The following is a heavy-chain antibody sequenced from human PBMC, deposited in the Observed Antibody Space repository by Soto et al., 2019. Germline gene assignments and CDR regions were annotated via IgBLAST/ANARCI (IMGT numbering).Heavy chain of an antibody. CDR1: GASISSGGYY. V-gene: IGHV4-31*03. J-gene: IGHJ6*02. D-gene: IGHD1-1*01. CDR2: IYYSGTT. Sequence: SETLSLTCTVSGASISSGGYYSWIRQHPGKDLEWIGYIYYSGTTYYNPSLKSRVSITIDTSNNQFSLKLSSVTAADTAVYYCARDWRHNWDAGGYYYYAMDVWGQGTTVTVSS. CDR3: ARDWRHNWDAGGYYYYAMDV.